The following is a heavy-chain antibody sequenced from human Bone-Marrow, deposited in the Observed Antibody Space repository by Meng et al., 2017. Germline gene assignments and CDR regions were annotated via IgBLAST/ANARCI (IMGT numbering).Heavy chain of an antibody. D-gene: IGHD6-13*01. CDR2: INTNTGNP. J-gene: IGHJ5*02. V-gene: IGHV7-4-1*02. Sequence: QVPMVESGSEIKKPWASVKGSCKASGYTFPSCAMNWVRKAPGQGLEWIGWINTNTGNPTYAQGFTGRFVFSLDTSVSTAYLQISSLKAEDTAVYYCARELGIAAAPFDPWGQGTLVTVSS. CDR1: GYTFPSCA. CDR3: ARELGIAAAPFDP.